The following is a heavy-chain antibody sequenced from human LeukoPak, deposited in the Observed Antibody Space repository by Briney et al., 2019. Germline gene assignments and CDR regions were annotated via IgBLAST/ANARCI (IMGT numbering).Heavy chain of an antibody. D-gene: IGHD4-17*01. CDR3: ARGEIPYPKYPYGDYGPFDY. V-gene: IGHV1-3*01. J-gene: IGHJ4*02. Sequence: ASVKVSCKASGYTFTSYATHWVRQAPGQRLEWMGWINAGNGNTKYSQKFQGRVTITRDTSASTAYMELSSLRSEDTAVYYCARGEIPYPKYPYGDYGPFDYWGQGTLVTVSS. CDR1: GYTFTSYA. CDR2: INAGNGNT.